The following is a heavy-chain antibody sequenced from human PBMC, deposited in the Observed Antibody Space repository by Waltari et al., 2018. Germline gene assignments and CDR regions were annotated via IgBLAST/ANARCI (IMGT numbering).Heavy chain of an antibody. CDR3: AKGSYCSGGSCYPGGVDY. V-gene: IGHV3-30*02. CDR2: IRYDGSNK. CDR1: LGSVSNTNYY. Sequence: QLQLQESGPGLVRPSETLSLTCTVSLGSVSNTNYYWGWVRQAPGKGLEWVAFIRYDGSNKYYADSVKGRFTISRDNSKNTLYLQMNSLRAEDTAVYYCAKGSYCSGGSCYPGGVDYWGQGTLVTVSS. J-gene: IGHJ4*02. D-gene: IGHD2-15*01.